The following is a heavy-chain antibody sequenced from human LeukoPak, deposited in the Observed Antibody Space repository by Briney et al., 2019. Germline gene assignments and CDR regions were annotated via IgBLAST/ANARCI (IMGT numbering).Heavy chain of an antibody. CDR1: GFTFSSYS. V-gene: IGHV3-23*01. CDR2: ISGSGGST. J-gene: IGHJ6*02. CDR3: AARSGRYCSGGSCYRSDYYGMDV. D-gene: IGHD2-15*01. Sequence: VGSLRLSCAASGFTFSSYSMNWVRQAPGKGLEWVSAISGSGGSTYYADSVKGRFTISRDNSKNTLYLQMNSLRAEDTVVYYCAARSGRYCSGGSCYRSDYYGMDVWGQGTTVTVSS.